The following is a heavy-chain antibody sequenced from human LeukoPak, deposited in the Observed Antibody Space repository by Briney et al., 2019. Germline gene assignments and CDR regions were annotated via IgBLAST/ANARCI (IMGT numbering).Heavy chain of an antibody. V-gene: IGHV4-59*12. D-gene: IGHD3-16*02. CDR1: GGSISSYY. CDR2: IYYSGIT. J-gene: IGHJ4*02. Sequence: KPSETLSLTCTVSGGSISSYYWSWIRQPPGKGLEWIGYIYYSGITNYNPSLESRVTISVDTSKNQFSLKLSSVTAADTAVYYCARVLRLGELSLFDYWGQGTLVTVSS. CDR3: ARVLRLGELSLFDY.